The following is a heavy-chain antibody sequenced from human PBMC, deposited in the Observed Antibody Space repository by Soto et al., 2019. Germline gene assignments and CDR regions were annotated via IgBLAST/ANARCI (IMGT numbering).Heavy chain of an antibody. V-gene: IGHV1-18*01. D-gene: IGHD6-19*01. CDR1: GYTFTRYG. Sequence: ASVKVSCKASGYTFTRYGISWVRQAPGQGLEWMGWISAYNGNTNYAQKLQGRVTMTTDTSTSTAYMKLRSLRSDDTAVYYCASIAVAGTDPDFDYWGQGTLVTVSS. CDR2: ISAYNGNT. J-gene: IGHJ4*02. CDR3: ASIAVAGTDPDFDY.